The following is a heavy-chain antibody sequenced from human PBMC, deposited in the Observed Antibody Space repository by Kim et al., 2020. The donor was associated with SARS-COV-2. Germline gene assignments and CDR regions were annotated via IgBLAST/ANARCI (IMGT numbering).Heavy chain of an antibody. D-gene: IGHD2-2*01. CDR1: GFTFSSYS. J-gene: IGHJ4*01. CDR3: ARGFSFDCSSSSCPSPFDF. CDR2: ISISTTPI. V-gene: IGHV3-48*02. Sequence: GGSLRLSCAASGFTFSSYSMAWVRQAPGKGLQWISYISISTTPIYYADSVKGRFTISRDNARNSVYLQMDSLRDEDTAVYYCARGFSFDCSSSSCPSPFDFWGHGTLVTVSS.